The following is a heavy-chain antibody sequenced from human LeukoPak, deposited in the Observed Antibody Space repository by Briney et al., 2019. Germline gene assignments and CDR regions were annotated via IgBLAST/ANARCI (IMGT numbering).Heavy chain of an antibody. Sequence: GRSLRLSCAASGFTFSSCWMHWVRQAPGKGLVWVSRINNDGSSTSYADSVKGRFTISRDNAKNTLYLAMNSLRDEDTAVYYCASVVGGYYPPVEAFDIWGQGTMVTVSS. CDR3: ASVVGGYYPPVEAFDI. CDR1: GFTFSSCW. J-gene: IGHJ3*02. V-gene: IGHV3-74*01. CDR2: INNDGSST. D-gene: IGHD3-3*01.